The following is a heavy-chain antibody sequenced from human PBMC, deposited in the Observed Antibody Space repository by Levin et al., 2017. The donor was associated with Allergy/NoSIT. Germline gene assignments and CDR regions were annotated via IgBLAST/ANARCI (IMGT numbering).Heavy chain of an antibody. CDR3: AREWSRLGELSSNAFDI. J-gene: IGHJ3*02. V-gene: IGHV1-2*02. Sequence: GASVKVSCKASGYTFTGYYMHWVRQAPGQGLEWMGWINPNSGGTNYAQKFQGRVTMTRDTSISTAYMELSRLRSDDTAVYYCAREWSRLGELSSNAFDIWGQGTMVTVSS. D-gene: IGHD3-16*02. CDR2: INPNSGGT. CDR1: GYTFTGYY.